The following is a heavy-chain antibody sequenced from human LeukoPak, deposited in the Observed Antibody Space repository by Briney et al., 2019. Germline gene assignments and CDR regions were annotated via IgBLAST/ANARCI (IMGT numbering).Heavy chain of an antibody. CDR1: GGTFSSYA. CDR2: IIPIFGTA. CDR3: ARLILGVTSTGFDY. D-gene: IGHD1-1*01. J-gene: IGHJ4*02. Sequence: GASVKVSCKASGGTFSSYAISWVRQAPGQGLEWMGGIIPIFGTANYAQKFQGRVTITADESTSTAYMELRSLRSDDTALYYCARLILGVTSTGFDYWGQGTLVTVSS. V-gene: IGHV1-69*13.